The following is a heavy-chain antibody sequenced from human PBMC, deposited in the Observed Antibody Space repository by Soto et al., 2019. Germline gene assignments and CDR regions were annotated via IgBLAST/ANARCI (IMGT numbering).Heavy chain of an antibody. CDR2: IRSKAYGGTT. CDR1: GFTFCDYA. Sequence: GGSLRLSCTASGFTFCDYAMNWFRQAPGKGLEWVGFIRSKAYGGTTEYAASVKGRFTISRDDSKSIAYLQMNSLKTEDTAVYFCMNRDFWSGYYPDYKLSADYWGQGTLVTVSS. CDR3: MNRDFWSGYYPDYKLSADY. J-gene: IGHJ4*02. D-gene: IGHD3-3*01. V-gene: IGHV3-49*03.